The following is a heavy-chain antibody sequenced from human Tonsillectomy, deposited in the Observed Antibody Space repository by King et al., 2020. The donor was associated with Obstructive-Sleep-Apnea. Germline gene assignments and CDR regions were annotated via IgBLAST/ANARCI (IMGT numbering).Heavy chain of an antibody. V-gene: IGHV1-69*06. Sequence: HVQLVESGPEVRKPGSSVTISCKASGSSFGSFAFAWVRQAPGHGLEWVGGLIPILDKTTFARRFQDRVQFTVDKGTTTVYMEMSGLSSEDTAIYYCVRDHFSLRSDDEYYVWGQGTAVTVSS. D-gene: IGHD2/OR15-2a*01. CDR1: GSSFGSFA. J-gene: IGHJ3*01. CDR2: LIPILDKT. CDR3: VRDHFSLRSDDEYYV.